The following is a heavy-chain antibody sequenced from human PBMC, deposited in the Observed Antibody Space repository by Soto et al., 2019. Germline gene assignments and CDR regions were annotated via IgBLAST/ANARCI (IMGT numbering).Heavy chain of an antibody. CDR1: GFTVSSNY. Sequence: GGSLRLSCAASGFTVSSNYMSWVRQAPGKGLEWVSVIYSGGSTYYADSVKGRFTISRDNSKNTLYLQMNSLRAEDTAVYYCARDLNRKYCSGGSCHTFDYWGQGTLVTVSS. V-gene: IGHV3-66*01. CDR2: IYSGGST. D-gene: IGHD2-15*01. J-gene: IGHJ4*02. CDR3: ARDLNRKYCSGGSCHTFDY.